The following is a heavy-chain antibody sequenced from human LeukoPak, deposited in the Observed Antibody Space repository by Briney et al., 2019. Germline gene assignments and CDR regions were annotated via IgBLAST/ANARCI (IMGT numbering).Heavy chain of an antibody. CDR2: IYYSGST. D-gene: IGHD5-18*01. Sequence: SETLSLTCTVAGGSISSSSYYWGWIRQPPGKGLEWIGSIYYSGSTYYNPSLKSRVTISVDTSKNQFSLKLSSVTAADTAVYYCASRGYSYGYYYYMVVWGKGTTVTISS. V-gene: IGHV4-39*07. CDR3: ASRGYSYGYYYYMVV. J-gene: IGHJ6*03. CDR1: GGSISSSSYY.